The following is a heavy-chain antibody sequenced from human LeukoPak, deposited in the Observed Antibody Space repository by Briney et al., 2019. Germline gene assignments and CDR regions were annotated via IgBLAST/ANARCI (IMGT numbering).Heavy chain of an antibody. V-gene: IGHV3-30*02. D-gene: IGHD3-3*01. CDR1: GFTFSSYG. J-gene: IGHJ6*03. CDR3: AKDRYYGDYYYYYMDV. Sequence: GGSLRLSCAASGFTFSSYGMHWVRQAPGKGLEWVAFIRYDGSNKYYADSVKGRFTISRDNSKNTLYLQMNSLRAEDTAVYYCAKDRYYGDYYYYYMDVWGKGTTVTISS. CDR2: IRYDGSNK.